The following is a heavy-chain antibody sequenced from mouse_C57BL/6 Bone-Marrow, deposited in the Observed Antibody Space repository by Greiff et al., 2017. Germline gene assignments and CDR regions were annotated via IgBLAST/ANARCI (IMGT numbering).Heavy chain of an antibody. J-gene: IGHJ1*03. CDR2: IDPSDSYT. D-gene: IGHD1-1*01. Sequence: QVQLQQPGAELVRPGTSVKLSCKASGYTFTSYWMHWVKQRPGQGLEWIGVIDPSDSYTNYNQKFKGKATLTVDTSSSTAYMQLSSLTSEDSAVYYCASDITTVVATWYFDVWGTGTTVTVSS. CDR1: GYTFTSYW. CDR3: ASDITTVVATWYFDV. V-gene: IGHV1-59*01.